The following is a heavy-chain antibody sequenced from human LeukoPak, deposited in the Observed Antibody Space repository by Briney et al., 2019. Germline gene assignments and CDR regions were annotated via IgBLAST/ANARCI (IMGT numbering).Heavy chain of an antibody. J-gene: IGHJ6*04. Sequence: GGSLRLSCAASGFTFSSYGMHWVRQAPGKGLEWVAVIWYDGSNKYYADSVKGRFTISRDNSKNTLYLQMNSLRAEDTAVYYCAGDSRGMDVWGKGTTVTVSS. V-gene: IGHV3-33*01. CDR2: IWYDGSNK. CDR3: AGDSRGMDV. CDR1: GFTFSSYG.